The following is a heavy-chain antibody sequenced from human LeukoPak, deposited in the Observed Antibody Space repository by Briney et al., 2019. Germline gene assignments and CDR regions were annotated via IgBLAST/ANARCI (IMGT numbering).Heavy chain of an antibody. CDR2: VSSSGSTI. Sequence: GGSLRLSCAASGFTFSDYYMSWIRQAPGKGLEWVSYVSSSGSTIYYADSVKGRFTISRDNAKNSLYLQMNSLRAEDTAVYYCARVSAPMVPYYYYYGMDVWGQGTTVTVSS. CDR1: GFTFSDYY. J-gene: IGHJ6*02. D-gene: IGHD3-10*01. V-gene: IGHV3-11*04. CDR3: ARVSAPMVPYYYYYGMDV.